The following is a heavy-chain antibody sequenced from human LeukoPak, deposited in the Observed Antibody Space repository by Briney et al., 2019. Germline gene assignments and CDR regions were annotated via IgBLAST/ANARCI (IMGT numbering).Heavy chain of an antibody. CDR2: IYYSGST. V-gene: IGHV4-39*07. CDR3: AREHCSGGSCYSIYYYYYMDV. CDR1: GGSISSYY. D-gene: IGHD2-15*01. Sequence: SETLSLTCTVSGGSISSYYWGWIRQPPGKGLEWIGSIYYSGSTYYNPSLKSRVTISVDTSKNQFSLKLSSVTAADTAVYYCAREHCSGGSCYSIYYYYYMDVWGKGTTVTVSS. J-gene: IGHJ6*03.